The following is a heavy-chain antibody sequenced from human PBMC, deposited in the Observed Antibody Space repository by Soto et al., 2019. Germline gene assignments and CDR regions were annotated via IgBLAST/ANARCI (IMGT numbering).Heavy chain of an antibody. J-gene: IGHJ4*02. CDR3: AKGSSTVSVTGTRNWDS. CDR1: GFTFSSYA. V-gene: IGHV3-23*01. D-gene: IGHD6-19*01. Sequence: EVQLLESGGGLVRPGGSLSLPCVGSGFTFSSYALAWFRQAPGKGPGWVYLISAGGALTFYADSVRGRFTISRDNSKQNTLYLQMNSLRAEDTAIYYCAKGSSTVSVTGTRNWDSWGQGTLVVVSS. CDR2: ISAGGALT.